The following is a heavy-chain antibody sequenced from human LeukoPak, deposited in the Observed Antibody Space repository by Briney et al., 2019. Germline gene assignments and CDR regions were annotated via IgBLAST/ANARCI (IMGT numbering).Heavy chain of an antibody. V-gene: IGHV4-39*01. Sequence: PSETLSLTCTVSGASISGSSLYWAWIRQPPGKGLEWIGSIYYSGSTYFNPPLKTRVTMSVDTSKNQFSLKLSSVTAADTAVYYCATHAFFDAFDTWGQGTVVTFSS. CDR2: IYYSGST. CDR1: GASISGSSLY. CDR3: ATHAFFDAFDT. J-gene: IGHJ3*02.